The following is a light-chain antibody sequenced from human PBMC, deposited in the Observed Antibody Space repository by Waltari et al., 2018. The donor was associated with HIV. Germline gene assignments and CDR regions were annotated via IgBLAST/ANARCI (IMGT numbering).Light chain of an antibody. CDR3: QSYDNFLSGVV. J-gene: IGLJ2*01. Sequence: QSVLPQPPSVSGAPWHRVTISCSGSSSNMGAGSDVNLYQQRPGTAPKRLIYGNSNRPTGVPDRFIGSTSGTSASLAITGLQAEDEADYYCQSYDNFLSGVVFGGGTKVTVL. V-gene: IGLV1-40*01. CDR1: SSNMGAGSD. CDR2: GNS.